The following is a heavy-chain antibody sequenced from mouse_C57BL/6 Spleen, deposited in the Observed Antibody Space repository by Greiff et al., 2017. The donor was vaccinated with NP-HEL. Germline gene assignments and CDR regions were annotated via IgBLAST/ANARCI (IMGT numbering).Heavy chain of an antibody. CDR1: GYTFTDYY. V-gene: IGHV1-26*01. CDR3: ARSYDGYPLSYAMDY. CDR2: INPNNGGT. Sequence: EVQLQQSGPELVKPGASVKISCKASGYTFTDYYMNWVKQSHGKSLEWIGDINPNNGGTSYNQKFKGKATLTVDKSSSTAYMELRSLTSEDSAVYYCARSYDGYPLSYAMDYWGQGTSVTVSS. J-gene: IGHJ4*01. D-gene: IGHD2-3*01.